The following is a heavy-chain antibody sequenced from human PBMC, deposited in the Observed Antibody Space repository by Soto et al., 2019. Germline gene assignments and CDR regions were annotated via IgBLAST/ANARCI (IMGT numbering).Heavy chain of an antibody. CDR1: GFTFSNYG. Sequence: GGSLRLSCAASGFTFSNYGLSWVRQAPGKGLEWVSSISGSGGSTYYTDSVKGRFTISRDNSENTLFLQMNSLRAEDTAVYYCATLSVVSTIPNWGQGTLVTVSS. J-gene: IGHJ4*02. V-gene: IGHV3-23*01. D-gene: IGHD2-21*02. CDR2: ISGSGGST. CDR3: ATLSVVSTIPN.